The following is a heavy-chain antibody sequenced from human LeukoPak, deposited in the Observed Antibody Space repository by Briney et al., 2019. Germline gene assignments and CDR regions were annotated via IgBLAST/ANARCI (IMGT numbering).Heavy chain of an antibody. Sequence: GGSLRLSCVGSGFNFSDYYMSWIRQAPGKGLEWISYISPNDVNRYYVDAVKGRFTVSRNNAKNSLFLQMKSLRVEDTAVYYCAGSGSPGDYWGQGTLVTVSS. J-gene: IGHJ4*02. D-gene: IGHD3-10*01. CDR2: ISPNDVNR. CDR3: AGSGSPGDY. CDR1: GFNFSDYY. V-gene: IGHV3-11*01.